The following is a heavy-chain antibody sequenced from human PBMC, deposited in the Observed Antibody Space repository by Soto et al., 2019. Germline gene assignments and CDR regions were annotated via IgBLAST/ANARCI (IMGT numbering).Heavy chain of an antibody. CDR1: GGSISSSSYY. CDR3: ARHWIVVVPAASYWFDP. CDR2: IYYSGST. D-gene: IGHD2-2*01. Sequence: PSETLSLTCTVSGGSISSSSYYWGWIRQPPGKGLEWIGSIYYSGSTYYNPSLKSRVTISVDTSKNQFSLKLSSVTAADTAVYYCARHWIVVVPAASYWFDPWGQGTLVTVS. J-gene: IGHJ5*02. V-gene: IGHV4-39*01.